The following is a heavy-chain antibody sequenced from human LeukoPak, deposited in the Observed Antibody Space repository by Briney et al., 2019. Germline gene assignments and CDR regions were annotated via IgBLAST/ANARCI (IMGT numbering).Heavy chain of an antibody. J-gene: IGHJ4*02. Sequence: PGGSLRLSCAASGSTFSSYAMSWVRQAPGKGLEWVSAISGSGGSTYYADSVKGRFTISRDNSKNTLYLQMNSLRAEDTAVYYCAKVSDYYDSSGYLDYWGQGTLVTVSS. CDR2: ISGSGGST. D-gene: IGHD3-22*01. CDR1: GSTFSSYA. CDR3: AKVSDYYDSSGYLDY. V-gene: IGHV3-23*01.